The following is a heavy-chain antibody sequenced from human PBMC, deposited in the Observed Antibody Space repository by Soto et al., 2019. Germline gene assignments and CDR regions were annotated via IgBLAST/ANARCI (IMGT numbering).Heavy chain of an antibody. Sequence: QVQLVQSGAEVKKPGSSVKVSCKASGGTFSSYAISWVRQAPGHGLEWMGGIIPIFGTANYAQKFQGRVTITADESTSTAYVELSSMRSEDTAVYYCASSWLRSAVRGRIAAAGYYWYFDLWGRGTLVPVSS. CDR3: ASSWLRSAVRGRIAAAGYYWYFDL. D-gene: IGHD6-13*01. V-gene: IGHV1-69*01. J-gene: IGHJ2*01. CDR2: IIPIFGTA. CDR1: GGTFSSYA.